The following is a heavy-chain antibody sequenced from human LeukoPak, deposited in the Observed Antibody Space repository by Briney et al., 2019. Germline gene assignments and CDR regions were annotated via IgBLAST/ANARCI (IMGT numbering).Heavy chain of an antibody. Sequence: SQTLSLTCAISGDSVSSNSAAWHWTRQSPSRGLEWLGRTYYRSKWYNDYAVSVKSRITINPDTSKNQFSLQLNSVTPEDTAVYYCARENAGWLRPFGAFDIWGQGTMVTVSS. CDR1: GDSVSSNSAA. CDR3: ARENAGWLRPFGAFDI. V-gene: IGHV6-1*01. D-gene: IGHD5-12*01. CDR2: TYYRSKWYN. J-gene: IGHJ3*02.